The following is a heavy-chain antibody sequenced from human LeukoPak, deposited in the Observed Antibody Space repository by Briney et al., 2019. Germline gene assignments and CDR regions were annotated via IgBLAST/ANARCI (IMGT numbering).Heavy chain of an antibody. CDR2: ISAYNGNT. J-gene: IGHJ3*02. D-gene: IGHD6-19*01. CDR1: GYTFTSYG. CDR3: ARDLYGGAVAALGAFDI. Sequence: ASVKVSCKASGYTFTSYGISWVRQAPGQGLEWMGWISAYNGNTNYAQKLQGRVTMTTDTSTSTAYMELRSLRSDDTAVYYCARDLYGGAVAALGAFDIWGQGTMVTVSS. V-gene: IGHV1-18*01.